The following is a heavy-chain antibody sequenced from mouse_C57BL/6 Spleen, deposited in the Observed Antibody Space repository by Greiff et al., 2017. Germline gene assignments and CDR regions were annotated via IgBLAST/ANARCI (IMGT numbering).Heavy chain of an antibody. D-gene: IGHD1-3*01. Sequence: VMLVESGGGLVKPGGSLKLSCAASGFTFSSYTMSWVRQTPEKRLEWVATISGGGGNTYYPDSVKGRFTISRDNAKNTLYLQMSSLRSEDTALYYCARHDNSDYFDYWGQGTTLTVSS. CDR2: ISGGGGNT. V-gene: IGHV5-9*01. CDR3: ARHDNSDYFDY. J-gene: IGHJ2*01. CDR1: GFTFSSYT.